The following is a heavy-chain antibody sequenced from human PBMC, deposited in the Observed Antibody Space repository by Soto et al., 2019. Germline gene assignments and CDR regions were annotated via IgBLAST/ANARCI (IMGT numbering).Heavy chain of an antibody. CDR3: AREYAIAYPLHY. CDR1: GFTFNNYG. J-gene: IGHJ4*02. CDR2: ISFDGNNE. V-gene: IGHV3-30*03. Sequence: QVQLVESGGGVVQPGRSLRLSCAASGFTFNNYGVHWVRQAPGKGLEWVAFISFDGNNEYYAGSVKGRFTISRDNSKNTLYLQMNSLRADDTAVYYCAREYAIAYPLHYWGQGTQVTVSS.